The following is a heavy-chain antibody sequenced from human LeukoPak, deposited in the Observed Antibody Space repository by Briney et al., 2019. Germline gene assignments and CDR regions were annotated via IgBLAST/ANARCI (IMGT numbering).Heavy chain of an antibody. CDR2: VYPGDSDT. J-gene: IGHJ3*02. CDR3: ARQLDYGGFGAFGI. CDR1: GYTFTNYW. D-gene: IGHD4-23*01. V-gene: IGHV5-51*01. Sequence: GESLKISCKGSGYTFTNYWIHWVRQMPGKGLEWMGNVYPGDSDTRYSPSFQGQVTISADKSITTTYLQWNSLKASDTAIYYCARQLDYGGFGAFGIWGQGTMVIVSS.